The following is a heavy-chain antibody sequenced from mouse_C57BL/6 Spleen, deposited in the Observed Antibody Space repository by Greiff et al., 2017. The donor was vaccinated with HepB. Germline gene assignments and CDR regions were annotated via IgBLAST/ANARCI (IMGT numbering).Heavy chain of an antibody. CDR1: GYTFTSYW. D-gene: IGHD1-1*01. CDR3: AREGTVVATFDY. Sequence: QVQLQQPGAELVRPGTSVKLSCKASGYTFTSYWMHWVKQRPGQGLEWIGVIDPSDSYTNYKQKFKGKATLTVDTSSSTAYMQLSSLTSEDSAVYYCAREGTVVATFDYWGQGTTLTVSS. V-gene: IGHV1-59*01. CDR2: IDPSDSYT. J-gene: IGHJ2*01.